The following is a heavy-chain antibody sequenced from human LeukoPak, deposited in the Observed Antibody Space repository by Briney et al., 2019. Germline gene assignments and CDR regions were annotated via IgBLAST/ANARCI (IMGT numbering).Heavy chain of an antibody. CDR1: GFTFSSYG. J-gene: IGHJ3*02. CDR3: ARDSPYYYDSSGYHDAFDI. V-gene: IGHV3-33*01. CDR2: IWYDGSNK. Sequence: PGGSLRLSCAASGFTFSSYGMHWVRQAPGKGLEWVAVIWYDGSNKYYADSVKGRFTISRDNSKNTLYLQMNSLRAEDTAVYYCARDSPYYYDSSGYHDAFDIWGQGTKVTVSS. D-gene: IGHD3-22*01.